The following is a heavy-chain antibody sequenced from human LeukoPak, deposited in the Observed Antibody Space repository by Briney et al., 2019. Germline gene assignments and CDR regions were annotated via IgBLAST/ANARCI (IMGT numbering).Heavy chain of an antibody. Sequence: PGGSLRLSCAASGFTFSGSAMHWVRQASGKGLEWVGRIRSKANSYATAYAASVKGRFTISRDDSKNTAYLQMNSLKTEDTAVYYCTRLHYDSSGYPYDAFDIWGQGTMVTVSP. CDR1: GFTFSGSA. CDR2: IRSKANSYAT. D-gene: IGHD3-22*01. CDR3: TRLHYDSSGYPYDAFDI. V-gene: IGHV3-73*01. J-gene: IGHJ3*02.